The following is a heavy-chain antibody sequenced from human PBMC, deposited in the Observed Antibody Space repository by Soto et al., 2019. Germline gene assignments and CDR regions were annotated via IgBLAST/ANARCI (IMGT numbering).Heavy chain of an antibody. CDR2: IIPIFGTA. CDR3: GSAKPGMDV. J-gene: IGHJ6*02. Sequence: VQVSFKACGGTFSSYAISWLRQAPGQGLEWMGVIIPIFGTANYAQKFQGRVTITAGESTSTAYMELSSLTAEYTAVYYCGSAKPGMDVWGQGTTVTVSS. V-gene: IGHV1-69*13. CDR1: GGTFSSYA.